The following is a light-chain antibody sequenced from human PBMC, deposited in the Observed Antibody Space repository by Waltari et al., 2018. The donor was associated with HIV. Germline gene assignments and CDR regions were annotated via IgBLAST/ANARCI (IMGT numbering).Light chain of an antibody. CDR1: QDIADD. Sequence: ETTLTQSPAFMSATPGDTINLSFKGSQDIADDMNWDKQKPVEGVILIIREATNPGPRIPPRFSVSSYGTDFTLTINNIESEDVAYYFCLQHDNFPHTFGQGTKLEIK. CDR3: LQHDNFPHT. CDR2: EAT. J-gene: IGKJ2*01. V-gene: IGKV5-2*01.